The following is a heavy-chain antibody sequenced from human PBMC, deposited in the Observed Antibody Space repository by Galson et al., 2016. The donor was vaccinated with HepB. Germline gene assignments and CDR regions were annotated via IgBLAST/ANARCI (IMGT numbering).Heavy chain of an antibody. CDR1: GFSLTTFA. D-gene: IGHD3-9*01. Sequence: SLRLSCAASGFSLTTFAMHWVRQAPGKGLEWVAVISYDGSDKYYADSVKGRFTISRDNPRNTLYLQMDSLKADDTAVYYCARRHTRTSFDRLNDTLDIWSQGTMVTVSS. J-gene: IGHJ3*02. CDR2: ISYDGSDK. CDR3: ARRHTRTSFDRLNDTLDI. V-gene: IGHV3-30-3*01.